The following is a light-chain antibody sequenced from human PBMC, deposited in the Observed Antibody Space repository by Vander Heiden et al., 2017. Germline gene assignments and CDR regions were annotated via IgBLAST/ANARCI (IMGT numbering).Light chain of an antibody. CDR3: QSADSSGTYQGVV. Sequence: SYELTQPPSVSVSPGQTARITCSGDALPKQYAYWYQQKTGQAPVLVIYKDSERPSGIPERFSGSSSGTTVTLTISGVQAEDEADYYCQSADSSGTYQGVVFGGGTKLTVL. CDR2: KDS. J-gene: IGLJ2*01. V-gene: IGLV3-25*03. CDR1: ALPKQY.